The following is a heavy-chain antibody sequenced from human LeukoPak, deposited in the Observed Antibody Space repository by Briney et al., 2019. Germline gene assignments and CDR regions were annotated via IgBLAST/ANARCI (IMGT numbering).Heavy chain of an antibody. CDR3: AKDGSSGWANYYFDY. CDR2: ISYDGLTT. CDR1: GFTFSSYA. D-gene: IGHD6-19*01. Sequence: GGSLRLSCAASGFTFSSYAMHWVRQAPGKGLEWVAVISYDGLTTHYADSVKGRFTISRDNSKKMLHLQMNSLRAEDTAVYYCAKDGSSGWANYYFDYWGQGSLVTVSS. V-gene: IGHV3-30*18. J-gene: IGHJ4*02.